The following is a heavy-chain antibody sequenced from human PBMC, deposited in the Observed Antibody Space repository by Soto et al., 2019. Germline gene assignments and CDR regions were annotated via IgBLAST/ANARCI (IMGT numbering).Heavy chain of an antibody. CDR1: GGSISSGGYY. CDR2: IYYGGST. CDR3: AREVWFGESYYYGMDV. J-gene: IGHJ6*02. Sequence: SETLSLTCTVSGGSISSGGYYWSWIRQHPGKGLEWIGYIYYGGSTYYNPSLKSRVTISVDTSKNQFSLKLSSVTAADTAVYYCAREVWFGESYYYGMDVWGQGTTVTVSS. D-gene: IGHD3-10*01. V-gene: IGHV4-31*03.